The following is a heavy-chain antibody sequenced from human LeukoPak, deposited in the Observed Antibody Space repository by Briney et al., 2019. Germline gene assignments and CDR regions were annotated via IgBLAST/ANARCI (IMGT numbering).Heavy chain of an antibody. CDR2: INHSGST. Sequence: SETLSLTCAVYGGSFSGYYWSWIRQPPGKGLEWIGEINHSGSTNYNPSLKSRVTISVDTSKNQFSLKLSSVTAADTAVYYCAKDYAEYCSGGSCSYDYWGQGTLVTVSS. D-gene: IGHD2-15*01. J-gene: IGHJ4*02. CDR3: AKDYAEYCSGGSCSYDY. CDR1: GGSFSGYY. V-gene: IGHV4-34*01.